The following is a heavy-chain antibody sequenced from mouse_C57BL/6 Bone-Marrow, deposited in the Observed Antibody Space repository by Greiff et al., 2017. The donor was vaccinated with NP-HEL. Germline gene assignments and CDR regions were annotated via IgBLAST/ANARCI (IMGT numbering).Heavy chain of an antibody. D-gene: IGHD1-1*01. V-gene: IGHV5-4*01. J-gene: IGHJ2*01. CDR2: ISDGGSST. Sequence: EVKLMESGGGLVKPGGSLKLSCAASGFTFSSYAMSWVRQTPEKRLEWFATISDGGSSTYYPDTVRGRFTISRDNAKNNLYLQMCHLKSEDTAMYYCARDGITTVVSRRYYFDYWGQGTTLTVSS. CDR1: GFTFSSYA. CDR3: ARDGITTVVSRRYYFDY.